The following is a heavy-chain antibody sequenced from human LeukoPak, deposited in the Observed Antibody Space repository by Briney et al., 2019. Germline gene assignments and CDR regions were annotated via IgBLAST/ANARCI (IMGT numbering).Heavy chain of an antibody. CDR2: INHSGST. CDR3: ARGGQKGKPNWFDP. D-gene: IGHD1-14*01. V-gene: IGHV4-34*01. CDR1: GFTLSSYA. J-gene: IGHJ5*02. Sequence: PGGSLRLSCAASGFTLSSYAMSWVRQAPGKGLEWIGKINHSGSTNYNPSLKSRVTISVDTSKNQFSLKLSSVTAADTAVYYCARGGQKGKPNWFDPWGQGTLVTVSS.